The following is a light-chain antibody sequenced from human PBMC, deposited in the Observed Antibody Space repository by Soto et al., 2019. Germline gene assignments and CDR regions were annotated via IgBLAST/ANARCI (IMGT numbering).Light chain of an antibody. CDR3: QQSYSTPPT. J-gene: IGKJ5*01. CDR1: QSLSSY. CDR2: AAS. Sequence: DIRMTQSASCLAASVGDGVTMXCRASQSLSSYFIWYQQKPGKARKPLIYAASSLQSGVPSRFSGSGSATDFTPPISSLQPEDFATYYGQQSYSTPPTFGQGTRLEIK. V-gene: IGKV1-39*01.